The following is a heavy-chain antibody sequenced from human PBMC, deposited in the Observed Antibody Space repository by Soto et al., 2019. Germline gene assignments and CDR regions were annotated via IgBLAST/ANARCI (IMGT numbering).Heavy chain of an antibody. D-gene: IGHD1-26*01. Sequence: QITLRESGPTRVRPTQPLTLTCDFSGFSLTTSGVGVAWIRQPPGKAPEWLAVIYLDDDKRYSPTLKSRLTITKATSKTQVVLTMTNMDPVDTGTYYCAHRALYSGSYWDGGYFDTWGQGTPVTVSS. J-gene: IGHJ4*02. CDR2: IYLDDDK. V-gene: IGHV2-5*02. CDR1: GFSLTTSGVG. CDR3: AHRALYSGSYWDGGYFDT.